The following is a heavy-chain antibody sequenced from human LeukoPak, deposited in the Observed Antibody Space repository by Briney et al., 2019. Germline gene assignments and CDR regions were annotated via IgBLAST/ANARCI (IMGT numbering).Heavy chain of an antibody. CDR2: ISAYSGIT. CDR3: ARGPDYDFWSAPYYMDV. CDR1: GYTFINYG. Sequence: ASLKVSCKTSGYTFINYGISWVRQAPGQGLEWMGWISAYSGITNYAQKFQGRVTMTTETSTNTAYMELRSLKSDDSAVYYCARGPDYDFWSAPYYMDVWGKGTTVTVSS. J-gene: IGHJ6*03. V-gene: IGHV1-18*04. D-gene: IGHD3-3*01.